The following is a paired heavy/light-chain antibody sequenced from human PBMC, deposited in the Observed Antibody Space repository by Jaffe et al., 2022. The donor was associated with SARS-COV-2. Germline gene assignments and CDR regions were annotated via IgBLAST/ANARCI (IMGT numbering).Light chain of an antibody. Sequence: EIELTQSPGTLSLSPGERATLSCRASQTFGSGYLAWYQRKPGQVPRLLIYGASIRATGIPDRFSGSGSGTDFTLTISRLEPEDFAVYYCQQYNSSPYSFGQGTKLEIK. V-gene: IGKV3-20*01. CDR3: QQYNSSPYS. CDR2: GAS. J-gene: IGKJ2*03. CDR1: QTFGSGY.
Heavy chain of an antibody. D-gene: IGHD3-22*01. CDR1: GYTFTGYY. J-gene: IGHJ4*02. V-gene: IGHV1-2*06. Sequence: QVQLVQSGAEVKKPGASVKVSCKASGYTFTGYYIHWVRQAPGQGLEWMGRINPNSGGTSYAQKFQGRVTVTRDTSISTAYMELSRLRSDDTAVYFCARDLKSYFYALGYWGQGTLVTVSS. CDR2: INPNSGGT. CDR3: ARDLKSYFYALGY.